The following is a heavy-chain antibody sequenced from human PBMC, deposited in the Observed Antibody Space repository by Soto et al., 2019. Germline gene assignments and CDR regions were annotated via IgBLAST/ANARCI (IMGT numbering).Heavy chain of an antibody. CDR1: GFSFSYNS. CDR2: ISGSVGQT. V-gene: IGHV3-23*01. J-gene: IGHJ4*02. D-gene: IGHD6-6*01. CDR3: ARLPGGTEPRPVY. Sequence: PGWSVRLSCVASGFSFSYNSMSWVRHAPGKLLQWVSTISGSVGQTYYADSVKGRFTISSDRSKNTLYLQMDSLRAEDTAVYYCARLPGGTEPRPVYWGPALMLSVSS.